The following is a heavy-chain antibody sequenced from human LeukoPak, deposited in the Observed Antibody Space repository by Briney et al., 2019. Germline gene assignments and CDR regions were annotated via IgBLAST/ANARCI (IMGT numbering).Heavy chain of an antibody. V-gene: IGHV3-7*01. J-gene: IGHJ6*02. CDR2: IKEDGSEK. CDR1: GFSFSSYW. CDR3: ARIQRAAVGTGKYYHYFYGMDV. D-gene: IGHD6-13*01. Sequence: PGGSLRLSCAASGFSFSSYWMTWVRQAPGKGLEWVANIKEDGSEKHYVDSVKGRFTISRDNAKNSLYLQMNSLRVEDTAVFYCARIQRAAVGTGKYYHYFYGMDVWGQGTTVTVS.